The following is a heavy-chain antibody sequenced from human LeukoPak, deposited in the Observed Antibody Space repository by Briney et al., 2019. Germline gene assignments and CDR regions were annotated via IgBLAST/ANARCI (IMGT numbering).Heavy chain of an antibody. CDR1: GGTFSSYA. V-gene: IGHV1-69*05. CDR3: ARDSCSSTSCYKRTNNWFDP. D-gene: IGHD2-2*02. CDR2: IIPIFGTA. Sequence: ASVKVSCKASGGTFSSYAISWVRQAPGQGLEWMGGIIPIFGTANYAQKFQGRVTITTDESTSTAYMELSSLRSEDTAVYYCARDSCSSTSCYKRTNNWFDPWGQGTLVTVSS. J-gene: IGHJ5*02.